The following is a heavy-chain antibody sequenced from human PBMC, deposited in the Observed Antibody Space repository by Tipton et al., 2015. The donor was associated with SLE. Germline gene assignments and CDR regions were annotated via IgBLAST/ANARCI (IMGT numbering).Heavy chain of an antibody. Sequence: TLSLTCAVYDGSFSDYYWSWIRQPPGKGLEWIGGINHNGDTHYNSSLQSRLTMSVDTSTKQFSLRRNSVTAADTALYYCAGGGVATMGGYAFEIWGQGTMVTVSS. CDR2: INHNGDT. CDR1: DGSFSDYY. CDR3: AGGGVATMGGYAFEI. J-gene: IGHJ3*02. V-gene: IGHV4-34*01. D-gene: IGHD5-12*01.